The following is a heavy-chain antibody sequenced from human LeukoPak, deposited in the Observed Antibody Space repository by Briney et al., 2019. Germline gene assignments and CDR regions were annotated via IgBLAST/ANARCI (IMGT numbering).Heavy chain of an antibody. V-gene: IGHV4-59*02. CDR2: IYYSGST. J-gene: IGHJ4*02. Sequence: SETLSLTCTVSGAFVSSRYWSWLRQPPGKGLEWIGYIYYSGSTNYKTSLKSRVSISVDSSKYQFSLRLNSVTAADTAVYYCARGGANWGRQYFDSWGQGTQVTVSS. CDR1: GAFVSSRY. D-gene: IGHD7-27*01. CDR3: ARGGANWGRQYFDS.